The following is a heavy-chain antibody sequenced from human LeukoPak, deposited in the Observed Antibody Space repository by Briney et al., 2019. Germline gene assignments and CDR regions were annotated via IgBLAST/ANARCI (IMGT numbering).Heavy chain of an antibody. CDR1: GGSISSGGYY. CDR2: IYYSGST. D-gene: IGHD3-10*01. V-gene: IGHV4-31*03. CDR3: ARAPVLLWFGAGDAFDI. Sequence: SQTLSLTCTVSGGSISSGGYYWSWLRQHPGKGLEWIGYIYYSGSTYYNPSLKSRVTISVDTSKNQFSLKLSSVTAADTAVYYCARAPVLLWFGAGDAFDIWGQGTMVTVSS. J-gene: IGHJ3*02.